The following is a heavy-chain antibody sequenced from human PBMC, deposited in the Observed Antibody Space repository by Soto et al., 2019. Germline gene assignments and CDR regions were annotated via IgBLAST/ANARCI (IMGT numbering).Heavy chain of an antibody. CDR2: IYYSGST. Sequence: SETLSLTCSVSGGSISSVGHYWTWIRQQPGKGLEWIGYIYYSGSTDYNPSLKSRVTISVDRSKNQFSLNLSSVTAADTAIYYCARASGGYHSSTRYGLDVCGQGTTVTVYS. J-gene: IGHJ6*02. D-gene: IGHD6-25*01. CDR3: ARASGGYHSSTRYGLDV. V-gene: IGHV4-31*03. CDR1: GGSISSVGHY.